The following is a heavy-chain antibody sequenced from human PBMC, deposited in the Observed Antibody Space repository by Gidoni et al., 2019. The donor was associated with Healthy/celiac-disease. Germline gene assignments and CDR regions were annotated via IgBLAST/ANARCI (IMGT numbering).Heavy chain of an antibody. J-gene: IGHJ6*02. CDR3: AKPETAMEDGMDV. CDR1: GFTFSSYA. CDR2: ISGSGGST. Sequence: EVQLLESGGGLVQPGVSLLLSCSSSGFTFSSYAMSWVRQAPGKGLEWVSAISGSGGSTYYADSVKGRFTISRDNSKNTLYLQMNSLRAEDTAVYYCAKPETAMEDGMDVWGQGTTVTVSS. D-gene: IGHD5-18*01. V-gene: IGHV3-23*01.